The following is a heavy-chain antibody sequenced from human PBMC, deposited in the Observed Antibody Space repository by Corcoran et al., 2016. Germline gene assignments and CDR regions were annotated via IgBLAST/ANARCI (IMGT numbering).Heavy chain of an antibody. V-gene: IGHV6-1*01. Sequence: QVQLQQSGPGLVKPSQTLSLTCAISGDRVSSNSDAWNWIRQSPSRGLEWLERTYYRSKWYNDYAVSMKSRITINPDTSKNQFSLQLNSVTPEDTAVDYCARSVRDTVDYWGQGTLVTVSS. D-gene: IGHD2-8*02. CDR1: GDRVSSNSDA. CDR3: ARSVRDTVDY. CDR2: TYYRSKWYN. J-gene: IGHJ4*02.